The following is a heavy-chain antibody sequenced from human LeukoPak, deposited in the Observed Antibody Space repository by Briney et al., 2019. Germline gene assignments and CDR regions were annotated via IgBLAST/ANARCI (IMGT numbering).Heavy chain of an antibody. CDR3: AGGHYDILTGYTPGGTDV. V-gene: IGHV1-46*01. J-gene: IGHJ6*04. CDR1: GYTFTSYY. D-gene: IGHD3-9*01. Sequence: ASVKVSCKASGYTFTSYYMHWVRQAPGQGLEWMGIINPSGGSTSYAQKFQGRVTMTRDTSTSTVYMELSSLRSEDTAVYYCAGGHYDILTGYTPGGTDVWGKGTTVTVSS. CDR2: INPSGGST.